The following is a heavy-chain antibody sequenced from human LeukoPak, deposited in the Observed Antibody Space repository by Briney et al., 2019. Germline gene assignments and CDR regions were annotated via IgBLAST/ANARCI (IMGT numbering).Heavy chain of an antibody. J-gene: IGHJ4*02. CDR1: GYTFTDYY. V-gene: IGHV1-2*02. Sequence: ASVKVSCKASGYTFTDYYMHWVRQAPGQGLEWMGWINPNSGGTNYAQKFHGRVTMTRDTSISTAYMELSRLRSDDTAVYYCARASYYYDSSGYPGYYFGYWGQGTLVTVSS. CDR3: ARASYYYDSSGYPGYYFGY. CDR2: INPNSGGT. D-gene: IGHD3-22*01.